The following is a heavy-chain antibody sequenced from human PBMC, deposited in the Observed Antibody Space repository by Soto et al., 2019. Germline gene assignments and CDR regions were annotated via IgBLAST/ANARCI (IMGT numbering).Heavy chain of an antibody. J-gene: IGHJ4*02. D-gene: IGHD5-18*01. Sequence: TLSLTFLVSGASMSNTCWWSWVRQPPGKGLEWIGEIYHSGTTNCDPSLKSRVTISLDKSKSLFSLSSLRSDDTAVYYCATRYSYVHLWGQGTLVTVSS. CDR1: GASMSNTCW. V-gene: IGHV4-4*02. CDR2: IYHSGTT. CDR3: ATRYSYVHL.